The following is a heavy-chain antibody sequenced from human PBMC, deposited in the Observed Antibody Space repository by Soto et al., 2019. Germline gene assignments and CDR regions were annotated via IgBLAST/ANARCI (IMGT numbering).Heavy chain of an antibody. CDR2: INPNSGGT. Sequence: QVQLVQSGAEVKKPGASVKVSCKASGYTFTGYYMHWVRQAPGQGLEWMGWINPNSGGTNYAQKFKGWVTMTRDTSISTAYMELSRLRSDDTAVYYCARAMDSYDYIWGSYRYDAFDIWGQGTMVTVSS. D-gene: IGHD3-16*02. J-gene: IGHJ3*02. V-gene: IGHV1-2*04. CDR1: GYTFTGYY. CDR3: ARAMDSYDYIWGSYRYDAFDI.